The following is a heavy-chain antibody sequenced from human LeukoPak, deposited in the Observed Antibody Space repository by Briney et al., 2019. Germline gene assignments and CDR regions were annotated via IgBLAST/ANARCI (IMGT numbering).Heavy chain of an antibody. D-gene: IGHD2-2*01. J-gene: IGHJ4*02. CDR2: IVGSGGNV. CDR3: AKGLTWDSTSCSD. CDR1: GSSFSSYA. Sequence: PGGSLRLSCAASGSSFSSYAMSWVRQAPGKGLEWVSAIVGSGGNVYYADSVKGRFTISRDNFKSTLYLQMNSLRAEDTAFYYCAKGLTWDSTSCSDWGQGTLVTVSS. V-gene: IGHV3-23*01.